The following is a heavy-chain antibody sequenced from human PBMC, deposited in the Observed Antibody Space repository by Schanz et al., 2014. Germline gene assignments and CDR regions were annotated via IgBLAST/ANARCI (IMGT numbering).Heavy chain of an antibody. CDR3: ARGRVLES. V-gene: IGHV3-30*03. J-gene: IGHJ5*02. Sequence: VQLVESGGGWVQPGGSLRLSCAASGFTFSDYSMNWVRQAPGKGPEWVALVSSDGNNDYYTDSVKGRFTISRDNAKNSLFLQMNSLRPEDTAVYYCARGRVLESWGQGTLVTVSS. CDR1: GFTFSDYS. CDR2: VSSDGNND. D-gene: IGHD1-1*01.